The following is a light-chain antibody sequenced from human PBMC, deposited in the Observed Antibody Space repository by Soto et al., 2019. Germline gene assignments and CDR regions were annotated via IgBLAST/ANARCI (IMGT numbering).Light chain of an antibody. V-gene: IGKV3-20*01. J-gene: IGKJ1*01. CDR2: GAS. Sequence: EIVLTQSPGTLSLSPGERATLSCRASQSVTSSYLAWYQQKPGQAPRLLIYGASSMATGIPDRFSGSGSGTDFTLTISRLEPEDFAVYYCHQYHSSLWTFGQGTKVEIK. CDR1: QSVTSSY. CDR3: HQYHSSLWT.